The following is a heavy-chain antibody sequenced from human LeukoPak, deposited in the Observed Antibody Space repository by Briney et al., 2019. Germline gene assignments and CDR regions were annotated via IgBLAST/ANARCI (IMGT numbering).Heavy chain of an antibody. CDR3: ARARVYCSGGSCYNCFDY. Sequence: QTGGSLRLSCAASGFTFSSYDMHWVRQATGKGLEWVSAIGTAGDTYYPGSVKGRFTISRENAENSLYLQMNSLRAGDTAVYYCARARVYCSGGSCYNCFDYWGQGTLVTVSS. D-gene: IGHD2-15*01. J-gene: IGHJ4*02. CDR2: IGTAGDT. CDR1: GFTFSSYD. V-gene: IGHV3-13*04.